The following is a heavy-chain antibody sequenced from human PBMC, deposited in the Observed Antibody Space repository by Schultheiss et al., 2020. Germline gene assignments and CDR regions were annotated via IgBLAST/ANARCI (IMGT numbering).Heavy chain of an antibody. CDR3: ARQYDSSGYTPPGDFDY. J-gene: IGHJ4*02. V-gene: IGHV4-61*05. D-gene: IGHD3-22*01. Sequence: SETLSLTCTVSGGSISSSSYYWGWVRQLPGKGLEWIGYIYYSGSTNYNPSLKSRVTISVDTSKNQFSLKLSSVTAADTAVYYCARQYDSSGYTPPGDFDYWGQGTLVTVSA. CDR1: GGSISSSSYY. CDR2: IYYSGST.